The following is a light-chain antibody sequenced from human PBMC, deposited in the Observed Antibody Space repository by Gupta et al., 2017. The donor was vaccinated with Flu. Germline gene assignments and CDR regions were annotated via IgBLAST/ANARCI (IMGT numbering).Light chain of an antibody. CDR3: QQYDDSPYT. Sequence: EIVLTQSPGTLSLSPGERATLSCRASQSVSRRFLAWYQQSPGQAPRLLIHGASTRATGIPDRFSDSGSGTDFTLTISRLEPEDFAVYYCQQYDDSPYTFGQGTRLEIK. V-gene: IGKV3-20*01. J-gene: IGKJ2*01. CDR2: GAS. CDR1: QSVSRRF.